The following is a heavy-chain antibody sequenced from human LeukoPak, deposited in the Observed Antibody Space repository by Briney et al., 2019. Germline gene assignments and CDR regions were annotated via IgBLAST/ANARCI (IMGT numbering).Heavy chain of an antibody. CDR1: GGSLSNYY. CDR3: ARLDSSGYSFDY. V-gene: IGHV4-59*08. Sequence: SETLSLTCTVSGGSLSNYYWSWIRQPPGKGLEWIGYMYYSGSTNYNPSLKRRVTISVDTSKNQFSLKLSSVTAADTAVYYCARLDSSGYSFDYWGQGTLVTVSS. J-gene: IGHJ4*02. D-gene: IGHD3-22*01. CDR2: MYYSGST.